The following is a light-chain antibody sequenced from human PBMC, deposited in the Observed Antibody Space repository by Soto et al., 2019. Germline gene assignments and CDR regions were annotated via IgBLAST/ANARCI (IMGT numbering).Light chain of an antibody. V-gene: IGLV4-69*01. CDR2: VNNDGSH. J-gene: IGLJ2*01. CDR1: SGHSNYA. Sequence: QSVLTQSPSASASLGASVKLTCTLSSGHSNYAIAWHQQQPEKGPRYLMKVNNDGSHSKGDGIPDRFSGSNSGAERYLTISSLQSEDEADYYCQTWDAGIVVFGGGTKLTVL. CDR3: QTWDAGIVV.